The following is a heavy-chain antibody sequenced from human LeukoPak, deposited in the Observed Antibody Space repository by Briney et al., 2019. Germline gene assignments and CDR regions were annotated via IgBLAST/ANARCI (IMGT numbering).Heavy chain of an antibody. CDR3: AAGSGSYYPDYYGMDV. CDR2: ISYDGSNK. J-gene: IGHJ6*02. Sequence: GGSLRLSCAASGFTFSSYAMHWVRQAPGKGLEWVAVISYDGSNKYYADSVKGRFTISRDNSKNTLYLQMNSLRAEDTAVYYCAAGSGSYYPDYYGMDVWGQWTTVTVSS. D-gene: IGHD3-10*01. V-gene: IGHV3-30-3*01. CDR1: GFTFSSYA.